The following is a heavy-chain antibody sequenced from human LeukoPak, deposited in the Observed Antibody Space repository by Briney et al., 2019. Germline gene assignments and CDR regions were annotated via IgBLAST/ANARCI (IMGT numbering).Heavy chain of an antibody. V-gene: IGHV3-23*01. CDR2: ISGSGGSK. CDR1: GFTFSSYA. J-gene: IGHJ3*02. D-gene: IGHD6-19*01. CDR3: AKPRGEEWLVGLYDAFDI. Sequence: GGSLRLSCTASGFTFSSYAMSWVRQAPGKGLEWVSAISGSGGSKYYADSVKGRFTISRDNSKNTIYLQMNSLRGEDTAVYYCAKPRGEEWLVGLYDAFDIWGQGTMVTVSS.